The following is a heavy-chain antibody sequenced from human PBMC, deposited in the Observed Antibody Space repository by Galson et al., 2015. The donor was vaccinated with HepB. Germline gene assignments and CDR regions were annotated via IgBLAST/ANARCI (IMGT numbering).Heavy chain of an antibody. CDR3: ARDPSSSWYFDY. D-gene: IGHD6-13*01. J-gene: IGHJ4*02. V-gene: IGHV3-30-3*01. CDR1: GFTFSSYT. Sequence: SLRLSCAATGFTFSSYTMHWVRQAPGKGLAWVAVIPYGGNNRYYTDSVKGRFTISRDNSKNTLYLQMNSLKPEDTAVYHCARDPSSSWYFDYWGQGTLVTVSS. CDR2: IPYGGNNR.